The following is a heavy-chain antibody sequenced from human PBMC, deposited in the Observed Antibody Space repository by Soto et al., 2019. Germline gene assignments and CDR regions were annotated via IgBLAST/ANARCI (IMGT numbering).Heavy chain of an antibody. J-gene: IGHJ3*01. CDR3: AAIGDREGFDV. V-gene: IGHV3-21*06. Sequence: EVQLVESGGGLVMPEGSLRLSCAASGFTFISYTMKWVRQAPGKGLEWVASISTGSIGIFYSDSVKGRFTIFRDNSRNTLYLKINLLRAEDTAVDYCAAIGDREGFDVWGQGTTVTVSS. D-gene: IGHD4-17*01. CDR1: GFTFISYT. CDR2: ISTGSIGI.